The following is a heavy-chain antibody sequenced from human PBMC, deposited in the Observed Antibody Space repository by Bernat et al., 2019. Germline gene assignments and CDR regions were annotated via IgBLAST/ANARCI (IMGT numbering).Heavy chain of an antibody. V-gene: IGHV3-53*02. J-gene: IGHJ4*02. CDR3: ATSITMMVY. D-gene: IGHD3-22*01. CDR2: IHSGGTT. CDR1: GFSASSNY. Sequence: EVQLVETGGGLIQPGGSLRLSCAASGFSASSNYMSWVRQAPGKGLEWVSVIHSGGTTYYEDSVKGRFIISRDNSKNTLYLQMNSLRAEDTAVYYCATSITMMVYWGQGTLVTVSS.